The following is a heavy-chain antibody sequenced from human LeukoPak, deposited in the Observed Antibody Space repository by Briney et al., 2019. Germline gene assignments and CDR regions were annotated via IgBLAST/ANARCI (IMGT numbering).Heavy chain of an antibody. J-gene: IGHJ3*02. Sequence: GGSLRLSCAASGFTFSSYAMSWVRQAPGKGLEWVSAISGSGGSTYYADSVKGRFTISRDNSKNTLYLQMNSLRAEDTAVYYWAKDAAIWYYYDSSGSPNAFDIWGQGTMVTVSS. CDR2: ISGSGGST. CDR1: GFTFSSYA. D-gene: IGHD3-22*01. V-gene: IGHV3-23*01. CDR3: AKDAAIWYYYDSSGSPNAFDI.